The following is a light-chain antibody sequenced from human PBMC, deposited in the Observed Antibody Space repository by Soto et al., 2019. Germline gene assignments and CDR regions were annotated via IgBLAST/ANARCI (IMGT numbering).Light chain of an antibody. V-gene: IGLV1-40*01. CDR2: SKT. CDR3: QAYDSRLXGSV. Sequence: QSLLTQPPSVSGAPAQRVTISCTGSSSNIRPCYDLHWYQHLRGTAPKLRIYSKTNRPSGVPDRFSGSRSGPSGSLAITGLQAADEDDYYCQAYDSRLXGSVVGTGTKVXV. CDR1: SSNIRPCYD. J-gene: IGLJ1*01.